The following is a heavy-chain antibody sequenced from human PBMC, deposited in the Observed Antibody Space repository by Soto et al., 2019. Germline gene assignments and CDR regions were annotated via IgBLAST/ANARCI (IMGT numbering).Heavy chain of an antibody. D-gene: IGHD3-22*01. J-gene: IGHJ3*02. CDR2: IYYSGST. CDR1: GGSISSGGYY. Sequence: QVQLQESGPGLVKPSQTLSLTCTVSGGSISSGGYYWSWIRQHPGKGLEWIGYIYYSGSTYYNPSLKSRVTISVDTSKNQFSLKLSSVTAADTAVYYCARAELYDSSWRPAFDIWGQGTMVTVSS. CDR3: ARAELYDSSWRPAFDI. V-gene: IGHV4-31*03.